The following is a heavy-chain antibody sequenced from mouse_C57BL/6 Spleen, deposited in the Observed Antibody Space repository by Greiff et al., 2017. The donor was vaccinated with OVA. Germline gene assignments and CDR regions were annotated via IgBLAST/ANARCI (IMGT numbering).Heavy chain of an antibody. J-gene: IGHJ4*01. CDR1: GYSFTGYY. D-gene: IGHD2-4*01. Sequence: EVQLQQSGPELVKPGASVKISCTASGYSFTGYYMNWVKQSPEKSLEWIGEINPSTGGTTYNQKFKAKATLTVDKSSSTAYMQLKSLTSEDSAVYYCARGSYYDYDFYAMDYWGQGTSVTVSS. CDR3: ARGSYYDYDFYAMDY. V-gene: IGHV1-42*01. CDR2: INPSTGGT.